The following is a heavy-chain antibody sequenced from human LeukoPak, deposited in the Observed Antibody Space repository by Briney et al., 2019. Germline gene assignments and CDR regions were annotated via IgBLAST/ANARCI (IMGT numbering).Heavy chain of an antibody. CDR1: GFTFSSYA. V-gene: IGHV3-23*01. CDR3: AKERDTLTDYYGWFDP. CDR2: ISGSGDST. D-gene: IGHD3-9*01. Sequence: GGSLRLSCAASGFTFSSYAMNWVRQAPGKGLEWVSTISGSGDSTFYTDSVKGRFTISRDDSKNTLFLQMNNLRAEDTAVYYCAKERDTLTDYYGWFDPWGQGTLVTVSS. J-gene: IGHJ5*02.